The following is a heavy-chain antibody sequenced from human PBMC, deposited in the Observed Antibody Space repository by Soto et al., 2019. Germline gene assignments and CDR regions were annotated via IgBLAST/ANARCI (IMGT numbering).Heavy chain of an antibody. V-gene: IGHV4-59*01. Sequence: LTCTGSGGYIISYYWSWIRQPPGKGLEWIGYIYDSGSTSYNPSLKSRVTISVDTSKNQFSLKLSSVTAADTAVYYCARGGGYYDSIGYHRPKYTDYSCQGIPLTGSS. CDR1: GGYIISYY. CDR2: IYDSGST. J-gene: IGHJ4*02. D-gene: IGHD3-22*01. CDR3: ARGGGYYDSIGYHRPKYTDY.